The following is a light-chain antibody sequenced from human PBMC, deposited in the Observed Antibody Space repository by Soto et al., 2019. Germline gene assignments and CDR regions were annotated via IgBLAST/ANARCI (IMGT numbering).Light chain of an antibody. J-gene: IGKJ4*01. Sequence: EIVMTQSPATLSVSPGERATLSCRASQSVNSNLAWYQQKPGQAPRLLFYGASTRATGVPARFGGSGSGTEFTFTIRSLQSEDFAGYYCQQYKNGCRPFGGVNKLDI. CDR1: QSVNSN. V-gene: IGKV3-15*01. CDR3: QQYKNGCRP. CDR2: GAS.